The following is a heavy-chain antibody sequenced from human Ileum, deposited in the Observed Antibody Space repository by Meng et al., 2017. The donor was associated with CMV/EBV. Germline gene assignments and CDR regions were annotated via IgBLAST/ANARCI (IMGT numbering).Heavy chain of an antibody. CDR2: ISAYNGNT. J-gene: IGHJ6*02. V-gene: IGHV1-18*01. D-gene: IGHD3-3*01. CDR1: GYTSTSYG. CDR3: PRDRTPSSYDFWSSYWAHYYYYGMDV. Sequence: ASVKVSCKASGYTSTSYGISWVRQAPGQGLEWMGWISAYNGNTNYAQKLQGRVTMTTDTSTSTAYMELRSLRSDDTAVYYCPRDRTPSSYDFWSSYWAHYYYYGMDVWGQGTTVTVSS.